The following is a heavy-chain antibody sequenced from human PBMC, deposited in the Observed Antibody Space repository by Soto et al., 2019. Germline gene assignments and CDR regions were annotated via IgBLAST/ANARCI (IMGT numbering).Heavy chain of an antibody. CDR2: IIGSGAST. CDR3: AKVGGSCSSTSSYAAFDD. V-gene: IGHV3-23*01. CDR1: GFTFRSYG. J-gene: IGHJ4*02. D-gene: IGHD2-2*01. Sequence: EVQLLESGGGLVQPGGSLTLSCEASGFTFRSYGMNWVRQAPGKGREWVSTIIGSGASTYYADSVKGRFTIARDNSKNSMYRKMNSLRAADTAVYYCAKVGGSCSSTSSYAAFDDWGQGTLGTVTS.